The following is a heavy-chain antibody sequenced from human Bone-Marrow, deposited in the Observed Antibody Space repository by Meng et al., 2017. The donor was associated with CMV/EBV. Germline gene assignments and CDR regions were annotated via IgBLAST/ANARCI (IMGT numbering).Heavy chain of an antibody. CDR2: IYYSGST. CDR3: AREPLYCSSTSCYNWFDP. J-gene: IGHJ5*02. D-gene: IGHD2-2*01. V-gene: IGHV4-39*07. CDR1: GGSISSSSYY. Sequence: ESLKISCTVSGGSISSSSYYWGWIRQPPGKGLEWIGSIYYSGSTYYNPSLKSRVTISVDTSKNQFSLKLSSVTAADTAVYYCAREPLYCSSTSCYNWFDPWGQGTLVTVSS.